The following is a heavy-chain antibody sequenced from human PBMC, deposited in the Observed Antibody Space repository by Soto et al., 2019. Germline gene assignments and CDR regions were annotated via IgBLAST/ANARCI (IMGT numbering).Heavy chain of an antibody. V-gene: IGHV3-23*01. CDR3: ARGGRGTTVTTHIDY. CDR1: GFTFSGYA. CDR2: IFGRGGRR. J-gene: IGHJ4*02. Sequence: EVQLLESGGGLVQPGGSLRLSCAAAGFTFSGYAINWVRQAPGKGLEWVSGIFGRGGRRNYADSVKGRFTISRDNSKNTVYLKMSSLRVDDTAGYFCARGGRGTTVTTHIDYWGLGTLVTVSS. D-gene: IGHD4-17*01.